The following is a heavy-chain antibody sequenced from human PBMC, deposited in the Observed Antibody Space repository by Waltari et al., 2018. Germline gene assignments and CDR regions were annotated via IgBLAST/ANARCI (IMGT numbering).Heavy chain of an antibody. J-gene: IGHJ4*02. V-gene: IGHV3-23*01. Sequence: EVQMLESGGGLVQPGGSLRLSCTASGFTFSDYAMIWVRQAPGKGLEWVSSIYGGGDATYYADSVKGRFTISRDNSKNTLFLQMNSLRAEDTAMYYCAKSESGHESKPFEHWGRGTLVTVSS. CDR3: AKSESGHESKPFEH. CDR1: GFTFSDYA. CDR2: IYGGGDAT. D-gene: IGHD4-4*01.